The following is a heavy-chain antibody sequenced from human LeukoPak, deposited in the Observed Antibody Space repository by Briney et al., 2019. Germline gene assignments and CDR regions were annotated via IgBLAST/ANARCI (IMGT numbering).Heavy chain of an antibody. J-gene: IGHJ4*02. V-gene: IGHV3-64*04. CDR1: GFTFSGHF. D-gene: IGHD4-23*01. CDR2: ISVNGDKT. Sequence: GGSLRLSCSASGFTFSGHFMHWVRQAPGKGLEYVSSISVNGDKTLYAESVKGRFTISRDNSKNSLYLQMNSLRAEDTAVYYCARGSLTRFDYWGQGTLVTVSS. CDR3: ARGSLTRFDY.